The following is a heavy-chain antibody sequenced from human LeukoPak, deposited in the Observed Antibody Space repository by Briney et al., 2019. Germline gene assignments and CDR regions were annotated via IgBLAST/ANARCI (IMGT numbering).Heavy chain of an antibody. CDR1: GFTVSSNY. CDR2: IYSGGST. D-gene: IGHD6-13*01. V-gene: IGHV3-53*01. J-gene: IGHJ5*02. CDR3: ARARAKAAAGPNWFDP. Sequence: GGSLRLSCAASGFTVSSNYMSWVRQAPGKGLEWVSVIYSGGSTYYADSVKGRFTISRDNSKNTLYLQMNSLRAEDTAVYYCARARAKAAAGPNWFDPWGQGTLVTVSS.